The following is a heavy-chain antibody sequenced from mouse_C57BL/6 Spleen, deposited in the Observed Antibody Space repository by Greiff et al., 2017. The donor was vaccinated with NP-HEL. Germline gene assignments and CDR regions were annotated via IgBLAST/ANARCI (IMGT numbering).Heavy chain of an antibody. D-gene: IGHD1-1*01. CDR3: ARYYGSSILFAY. J-gene: IGHJ3*01. CDR2: IYPGSGST. Sequence: QVQLQQPGAELVKPGASVKMSCKASGYTFTSYWITWVKQRPGQGLEWIGDIYPGSGSTNYNEKFKSKATLTVDTASSTAYMQLSSLTSEASAVYYCARYYGSSILFAYWGQGTLVTVSA. V-gene: IGHV1-55*01. CDR1: GYTFTSYW.